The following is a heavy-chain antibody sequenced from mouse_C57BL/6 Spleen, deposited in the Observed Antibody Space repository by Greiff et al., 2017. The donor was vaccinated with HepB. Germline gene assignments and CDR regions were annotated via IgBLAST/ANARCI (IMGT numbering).Heavy chain of an antibody. CDR1: GFTFSDYG. V-gene: IGHV5-17*01. CDR3: ARRELLAY. Sequence: EVQLVESGGGLVKPGGSLKLSCAASGFTFSDYGMHWVRQAPEKGLEWVAYISSGRSTIYYADTVKGRFTISRDNAKNTLFLQMTSLRSEDTAMYYCARRELLAYWGQGTLVTVSA. CDR2: ISSGRSTI. D-gene: IGHD4-1*01. J-gene: IGHJ3*01.